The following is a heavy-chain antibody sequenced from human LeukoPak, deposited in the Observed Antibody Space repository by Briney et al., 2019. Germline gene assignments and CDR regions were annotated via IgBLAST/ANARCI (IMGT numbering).Heavy chain of an antibody. J-gene: IGHJ3*02. Sequence: SETLSLTCTVSGGSISSGGYYWSWIRQHPGKGLEWIGYIYYSGSTYYDPSLKSRVTISVDTSKNQFSLKLSSVTAADTAVYYRARESALTLQYCSGGSCGDAFDIWGQGTMVTVSS. CDR2: IYYSGST. V-gene: IGHV4-31*03. D-gene: IGHD2-15*01. CDR3: ARESALTLQYCSGGSCGDAFDI. CDR1: GGSISSGGYY.